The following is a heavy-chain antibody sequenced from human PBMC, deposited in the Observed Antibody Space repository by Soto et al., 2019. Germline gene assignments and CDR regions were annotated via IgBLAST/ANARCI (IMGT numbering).Heavy chain of an antibody. V-gene: IGHV1-69*01. CDR2: IIPIFGTA. D-gene: IGHD3-10*01. CDR1: GGTFSSYA. CDR3: ARVRRSSEKNLLRFWESYCYGMDV. J-gene: IGHJ6*02. Sequence: QVQLVQSGAEVKKPGSSVKVSCKASGGTFSSYAISWVRQAPGQGLEWMGGIIPIFGTANYAQKFQGRVTITADESTSTAYRELSSLRSEDTAVYYCARVRRSSEKNLLRFWESYCYGMDVWRQRTTVTVS.